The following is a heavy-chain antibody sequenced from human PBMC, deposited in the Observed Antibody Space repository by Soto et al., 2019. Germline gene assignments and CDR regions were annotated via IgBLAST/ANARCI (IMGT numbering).Heavy chain of an antibody. J-gene: IGHJ4*02. Sequence: TSETLSLTCTVSGGSISSYYWSWIRQPPGKGLEWIGYIYYSGSTNYNPSLKSRVTISVDTSKNQFSLKLSSVTAADTAVYYCARDRPYCSGGSCFYFDYWGQGTLVTVSS. CDR3: ARDRPYCSGGSCFYFDY. CDR1: GGSISSYY. V-gene: IGHV4-59*01. D-gene: IGHD2-15*01. CDR2: IYYSGST.